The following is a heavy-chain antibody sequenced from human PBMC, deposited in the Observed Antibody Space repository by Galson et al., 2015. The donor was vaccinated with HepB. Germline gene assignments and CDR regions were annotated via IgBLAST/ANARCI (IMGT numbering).Heavy chain of an antibody. CDR3: ARDTIVVVPADYYYYMDV. D-gene: IGHD2-2*01. CDR2: MNPNSGNT. J-gene: IGHJ6*03. Sequence: SVKVSCKASGYTFTSYDISWVRQATGQGLEWMGWMNPNSGNTGYAQKFQGRVTMTRNTSISTAYMELSSLRSEDTAVYYCARDTIVVVPADYYYYMDVWGKGTTVTVSS. CDR1: GYTFTSYD. V-gene: IGHV1-8*01.